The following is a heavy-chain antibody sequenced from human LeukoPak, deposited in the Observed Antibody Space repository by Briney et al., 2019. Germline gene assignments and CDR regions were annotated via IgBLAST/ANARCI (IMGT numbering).Heavy chain of an antibody. CDR1: GFTFSSYW. Sequence: PGGSLRLSGAASGFTFSSYWMSWVRQAPGKGLEWVANIKQDGSEKYYVDSVKGRFTISRDNAKNSLYLQMNSLRAEDTAVYYCARDLAVAGTGSDYWGQGTLVTVSS. CDR2: IKQDGSEK. V-gene: IGHV3-7*03. J-gene: IGHJ4*02. CDR3: ARDLAVAGTGSDY. D-gene: IGHD6-19*01.